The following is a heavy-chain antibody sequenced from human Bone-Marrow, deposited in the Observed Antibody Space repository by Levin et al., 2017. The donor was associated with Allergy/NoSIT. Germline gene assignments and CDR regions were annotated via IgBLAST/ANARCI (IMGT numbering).Heavy chain of an antibody. V-gene: IGHV4-34*01. Sequence: SETLSLTCTVSGESFTSYYWTWIRQPPGRGLEWIGEINHRGTTNYNPSLKSRVTMSVDTSKTQFSLKLTSVTAADTAVYYCARGKNYYGSGNFFYYYYMDVWGKGTTVTVSS. CDR3: ARGKNYYGSGNFFYYYYMDV. CDR1: GESFTSYY. D-gene: IGHD3-10*01. J-gene: IGHJ6*03. CDR2: INHRGTT.